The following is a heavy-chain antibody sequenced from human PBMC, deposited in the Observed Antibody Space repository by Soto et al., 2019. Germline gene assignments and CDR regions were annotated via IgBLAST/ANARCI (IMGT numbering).Heavy chain of an antibody. D-gene: IGHD2-2*03. Sequence: GASVKVSCKASGGTFSSHAISWVRQAPGRGLEWMGGIIPIFGTTNYAQNFRARVTITADESTSTAYMELSSLTSEDTAVYYCGSVGYCSSTNCLFYYYHYGMDVWCQGTTVTVSS. V-gene: IGHV1-69*13. CDR1: GGTFSSHA. CDR2: IIPIFGTT. J-gene: IGHJ6*02. CDR3: GSVGYCSSTNCLFYYYHYGMDV.